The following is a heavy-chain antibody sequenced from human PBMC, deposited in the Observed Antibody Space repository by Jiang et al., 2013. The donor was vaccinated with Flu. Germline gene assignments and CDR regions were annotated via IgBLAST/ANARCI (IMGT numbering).Heavy chain of an antibody. D-gene: IGHD3-9*01. CDR3: AVLVGFDWLFGY. CDR1: GGSISTYY. Sequence: GLVKPSETLSLSCTVSGGSISTYYWTWIRQTPGKGLEWIGSIYYSGSTYYNPSLKSRVTISVDTSKNQFSLKLSSVTAADTAVYYCAVLVGFDWLFGYWGQGTLVTVSS. CDR2: IYYSGST. J-gene: IGHJ4*02. V-gene: IGHV4-59*05.